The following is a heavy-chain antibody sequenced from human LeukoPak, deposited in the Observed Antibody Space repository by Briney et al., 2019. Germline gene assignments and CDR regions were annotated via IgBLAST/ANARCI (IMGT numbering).Heavy chain of an antibody. CDR1: GFTFSSYA. D-gene: IGHD4-17*01. V-gene: IGHV3-23*01. CDR3: AKWSLYGDYASGDY. Sequence: GGSLRLSCAGSGFTFSSYAMSWVRQAPGKGLEWVSAISGSGGSTYYAGSVKGRFTISRDNSKNTLYLQMNSLRAEDTAVYYCAKWSLYGDYASGDYWGQGTLVTVSS. CDR2: ISGSGGST. J-gene: IGHJ4*02.